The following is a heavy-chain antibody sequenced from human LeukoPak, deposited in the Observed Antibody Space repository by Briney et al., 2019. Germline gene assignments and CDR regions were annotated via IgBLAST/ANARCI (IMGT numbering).Heavy chain of an antibody. CDR3: ARLQEAVLGPGY. V-gene: IGHV4-59*08. D-gene: IGHD1-1*01. J-gene: IGHJ4*02. Sequence: SETLSLTCTVSGGSISSYYWSWIRQPPGKGLEWIGYIYYSGSTNYNPSLKSRVTISVDTSKNQFSLKLSSVTAADTAVYYCARLQEAVLGPGYWGQGTLVTVSS. CDR2: IYYSGST. CDR1: GGSISSYY.